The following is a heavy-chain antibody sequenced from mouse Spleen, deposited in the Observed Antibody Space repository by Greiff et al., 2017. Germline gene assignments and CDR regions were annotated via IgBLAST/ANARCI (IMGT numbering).Heavy chain of an antibody. CDR1: GYTFTDYY. D-gene: IGHD3-3*01. V-gene: IGHV1-19*01. CDR2: INPYNGGT. Sequence: VHVKQSGPVLVKPGASVKMSCKASGYTFTDYYMNWVKQSPGKSLEWIGVINPYNGGTSYNQKFKGKATLTVDKSSSTAYMELNSLTSEDSAVYYCAREGLSRGFAYWGQGTLVTVSA. CDR3: AREGLSRGFAY. J-gene: IGHJ3*01.